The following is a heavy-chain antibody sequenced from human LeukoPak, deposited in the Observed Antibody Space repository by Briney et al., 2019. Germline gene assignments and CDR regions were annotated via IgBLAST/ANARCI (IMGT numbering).Heavy chain of an antibody. V-gene: IGHV4-34*01. CDR1: GGSISNYY. J-gene: IGHJ4*02. CDR3: ARDYGDYRTFDY. D-gene: IGHD4-17*01. Sequence: SETLSLTCTVSGGSISNYYWSWIRQPPGKGLEWIGEINHSGSTNYNPSLKSRVTISVDTSKNQFSLKLSSVTAADTAVYYCARDYGDYRTFDYWGQGTLVTVSS. CDR2: INHSGST.